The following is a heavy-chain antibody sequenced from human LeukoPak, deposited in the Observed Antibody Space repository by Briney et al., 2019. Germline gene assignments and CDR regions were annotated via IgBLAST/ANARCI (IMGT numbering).Heavy chain of an antibody. CDR2: IYYSGST. D-gene: IGHD3-10*01. Sequence: NASETLSLTCTVSGGSISSYYWSWIRQPPGEGLEWIGYIYYSGSTNYNPSLKSRVTISVDTSKNQFSLKLSSVTAADTAVYYCASGYGSGSFDYWGQGTLVTVSS. V-gene: IGHV4-59*01. CDR1: GGSISSYY. CDR3: ASGYGSGSFDY. J-gene: IGHJ4*02.